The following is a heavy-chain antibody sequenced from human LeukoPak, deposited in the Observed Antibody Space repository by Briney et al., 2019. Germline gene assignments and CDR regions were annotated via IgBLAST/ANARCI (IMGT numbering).Heavy chain of an antibody. CDR1: GFTFSSYS. D-gene: IGHD4-17*01. CDR2: MSNSGENT. Sequence: GGSLRLSCAASGFTFSSYSMQWARQTPGKGLEWVGIMSNSGENTFYGEAVKGRFTISRDNSQNTLYLQMNSLRPEDTAVYYCAKGGASVTRYVDYWGQGTLVTVSS. CDR3: AKGGASVTRYVDY. V-gene: IGHV3-30*18. J-gene: IGHJ4*02.